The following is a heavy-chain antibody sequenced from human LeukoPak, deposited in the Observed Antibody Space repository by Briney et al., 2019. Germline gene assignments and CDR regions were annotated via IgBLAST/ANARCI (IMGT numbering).Heavy chain of an antibody. CDR2: INHSGST. Sequence: MSSETLSLTCAVYGGSFSGYYWSWSRQPPGKGLEWIGEINHSGSTNYNASLKSRVTISVDTSKNQFSLRMSSVTAADTAVYYCAPRGDIEHSYGYGKWFDPWGQGTRVTVSS. D-gene: IGHD5-18*01. CDR3: APRGDIEHSYGYGKWFDP. V-gene: IGHV4-34*01. CDR1: GGSFSGYY. J-gene: IGHJ5*02.